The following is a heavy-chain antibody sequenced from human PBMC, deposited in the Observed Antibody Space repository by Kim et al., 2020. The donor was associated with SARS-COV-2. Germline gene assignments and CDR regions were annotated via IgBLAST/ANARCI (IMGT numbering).Heavy chain of an antibody. J-gene: IGHJ6*02. V-gene: IGHV3-23*01. Sequence: GGSLRLSCAASGFTFSNYAMNWVRQAPGKGLEWVSLVNGGGDKVYYADSVRGRFTISRDNSKNTLYLHLNSLRAEDTAVYYCASGSCTTSSCFDFYGVDVWGQGTTVTVSS. CDR3: ASGSCTTSSCFDFYGVDV. CDR1: GFTFSNYA. D-gene: IGHD2-2*03. CDR2: VNGGGDKV.